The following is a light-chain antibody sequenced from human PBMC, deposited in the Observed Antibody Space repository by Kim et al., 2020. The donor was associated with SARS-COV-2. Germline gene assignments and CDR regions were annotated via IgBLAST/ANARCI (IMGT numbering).Light chain of an antibody. CDR3: QQYGSSPRT. J-gene: IGKJ1*01. Sequence: IVLTQSPGTLSLSPGERATLSCRASQSVSSNHLAWYQQKPGQAPRLLIYGTSGRATGIPDRFSGSGSGTDFTLTISRLEPEDFAVYYCQQYGSSPRTFGQGTKVDIK. CDR1: QSVSSNH. CDR2: GTS. V-gene: IGKV3-20*01.